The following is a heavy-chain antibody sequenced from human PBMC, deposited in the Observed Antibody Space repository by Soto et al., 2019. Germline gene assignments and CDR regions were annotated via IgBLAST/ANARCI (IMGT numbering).Heavy chain of an antibody. CDR2: INSDGSST. V-gene: IGHV3-74*01. J-gene: IGHJ4*02. CDR1: GFTFSSYW. CDR3: ARGYSSGPLDY. D-gene: IGHD6-19*01. Sequence: PGGSLRLSCAASGFTFSSYWMHWVRQAPGKGLVWVSRINSDGSSTSYADSVKGRFTISRDNAKNTLYLQMNSLRAEDTAVHYCARGYSSGPLDYWGQGTLVTVSS.